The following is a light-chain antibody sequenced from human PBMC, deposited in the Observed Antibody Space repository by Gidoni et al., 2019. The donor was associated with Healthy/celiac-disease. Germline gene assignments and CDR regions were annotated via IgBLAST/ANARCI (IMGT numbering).Light chain of an antibody. CDR3: QQYDNLPLT. V-gene: IGKV1-33*01. CDR1: QDISNY. Sequence: DIQMTQSPSSLSASVGDRVTITCQASQDISNYLNWYQQKPGKAPKLLIYDASNLEIGVPSRFSGSGSGTDFTFTISSLQPEDIATYYCQQYDNLPLTFGGXTKVEIK. J-gene: IGKJ4*01. CDR2: DAS.